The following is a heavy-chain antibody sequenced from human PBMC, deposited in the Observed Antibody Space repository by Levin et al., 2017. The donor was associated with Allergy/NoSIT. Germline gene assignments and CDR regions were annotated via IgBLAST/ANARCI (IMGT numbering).Heavy chain of an antibody. D-gene: IGHD3-16*01. J-gene: IGHJ3*02. CDR1: GFTFSSYW. Sequence: GESLKISCAASGFTFSSYWMHWVRQAPGKGLVWVSRINSDGSSTSYADSVKGRFTISRDNAKNTLYLQMNSLRAEDTAVYYCAIKKLGAFDIWGQGTMVTVSS. CDR2: INSDGSST. CDR3: AIKKLGAFDI. V-gene: IGHV3-74*01.